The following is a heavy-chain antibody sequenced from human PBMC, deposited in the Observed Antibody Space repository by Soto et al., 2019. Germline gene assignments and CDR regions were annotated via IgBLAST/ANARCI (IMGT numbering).Heavy chain of an antibody. CDR3: TKSSHLGS. J-gene: IGHJ5*01. V-gene: IGHV3-23*01. CDR1: GFTFNSYA. Sequence: EVQLLQSGGGLVQLGGSLRLSCAASGFTFNSYAMSWVRQAPGKGLECVSTISTSGGDTHYADSVKGRFTISRDNSKNTVSLQMNSLRVEDTALYYCTKSSHLGSWGQGTLVIVSS. CDR2: ISTSGGDT.